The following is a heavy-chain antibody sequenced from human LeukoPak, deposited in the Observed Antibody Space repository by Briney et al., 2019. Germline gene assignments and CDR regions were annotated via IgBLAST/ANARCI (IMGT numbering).Heavy chain of an antibody. Sequence: PSETLSLTCTVSGGSISSGSYYWRWIRQPAGKGLEWIERIYTSGSTNYNPSLKSRVTISVDTSKNQFSLKLSSVTAADTAVYYCARAGSDYDSSGYVDYWGQGTLVTVSS. CDR2: IYTSGST. CDR1: GGSISSGSYY. CDR3: ARAGSDYDSSGYVDY. V-gene: IGHV4-61*02. D-gene: IGHD3-22*01. J-gene: IGHJ4*02.